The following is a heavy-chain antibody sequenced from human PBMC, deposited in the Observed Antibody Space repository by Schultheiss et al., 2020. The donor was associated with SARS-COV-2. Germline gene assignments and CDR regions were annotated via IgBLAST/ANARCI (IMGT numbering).Heavy chain of an antibody. Sequence: ASVKVSCKASGYTFSGYNIHWVRQAPGQGLEWMGWMNPNSGNTGYAQKFQGRVTMTRNTSISTAYMELSSLRSEDTAVYYCASGFRVPLTWGQGTLVTVSS. D-gene: IGHD4/OR15-4a*01. V-gene: IGHV1-8*02. CDR3: ASGFRVPLT. CDR2: MNPNSGNT. CDR1: GYTFSGYN. J-gene: IGHJ4*02.